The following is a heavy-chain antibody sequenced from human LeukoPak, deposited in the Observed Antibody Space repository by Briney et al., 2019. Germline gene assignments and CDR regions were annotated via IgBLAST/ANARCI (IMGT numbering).Heavy chain of an antibody. CDR1: GFTVGTNY. CDR3: ARDRNWEFDY. V-gene: IGHV3-21*01. D-gene: IGHD1-14*01. J-gene: IGHJ4*02. Sequence: GGSLRLSCAASGFTVGTNYMSWVRQAPGKGLEWVSSISSSSSYIYYADSVKGRFTISRDNAKNSLYLQMNSLRAEDTAVYYCARDRNWEFDYWGQGTLVTVSS. CDR2: ISSSSSYI.